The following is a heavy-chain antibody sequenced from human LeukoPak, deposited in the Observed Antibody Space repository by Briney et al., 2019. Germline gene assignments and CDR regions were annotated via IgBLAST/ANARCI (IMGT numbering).Heavy chain of an antibody. CDR2: IIPILGIA. Sequence: SVKVSCKASGGTFSSYAISWVRQAPGQGLEWVGRIIPILGIANYAQKFQGRVTITADKSTSTAYMELSSLRSEETAVYYCDYYDSNRLLSYWGQGTLVTVSS. CDR3: DYYDSNRLLSY. V-gene: IGHV1-69*04. J-gene: IGHJ4*02. D-gene: IGHD3-22*01. CDR1: GGTFSSYA.